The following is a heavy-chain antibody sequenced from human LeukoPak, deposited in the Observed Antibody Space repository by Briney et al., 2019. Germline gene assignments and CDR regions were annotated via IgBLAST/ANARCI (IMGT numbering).Heavy chain of an antibody. CDR3: AKVRVGATTYDAFDI. CDR1: GFTFSSYA. V-gene: IGHV3-23*01. J-gene: IGHJ3*02. D-gene: IGHD1-26*01. CDR2: ISGSGGST. Sequence: GGSPRLSCAASGFTFSSYAMSWVRQAPGKGLEWVSAISGSGGSTYYADSVKGRFTISRDNSKNTLYLQMNGLRAEDTAVYYCAKVRVGATTYDAFDIWGQGTMVTVSS.